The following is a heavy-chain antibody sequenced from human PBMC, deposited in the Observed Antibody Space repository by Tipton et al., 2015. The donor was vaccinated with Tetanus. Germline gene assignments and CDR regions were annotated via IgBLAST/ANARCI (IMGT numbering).Heavy chain of an antibody. CDR2: LWYDGVNQ. D-gene: IGHD1-7*01. Sequence: QVQLVQSGGGVIQPGRSLTLSCAASGFPLSNYGTHWVRQAPGKGLEWVAVLWYDGVNQFYADSVKGRFTISRDNSKNMVFLQMNSLRVEDTATYYCARDFFELRSPFFGMDVWGRGTTVTVSS. CDR1: GFPLSNYG. J-gene: IGHJ6*02. CDR3: ARDFFELRSPFFGMDV. V-gene: IGHV3-33*01.